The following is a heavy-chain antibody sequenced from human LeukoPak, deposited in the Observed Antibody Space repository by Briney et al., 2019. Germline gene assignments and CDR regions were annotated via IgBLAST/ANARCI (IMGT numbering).Heavy chain of an antibody. Sequence: GGSLRLSCAASGFTFSSYEMNWVRQAPGKGLEWVSYISSSGSTIYYADSVKGRFTISRDNAKNSLYLQMNSLRAEDTAVHYCARAEYYYGSGRRKDAFDIWGQGTMVTVSS. CDR3: ARAEYYYGSGRRKDAFDI. D-gene: IGHD3-10*01. J-gene: IGHJ3*02. CDR1: GFTFSSYE. CDR2: ISSSGSTI. V-gene: IGHV3-48*03.